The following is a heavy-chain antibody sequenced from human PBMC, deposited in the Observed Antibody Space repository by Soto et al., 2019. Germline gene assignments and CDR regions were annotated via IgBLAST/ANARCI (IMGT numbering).Heavy chain of an antibody. CDR2: IWYDGSNK. CDR1: GFTFSSYG. J-gene: IGHJ6*02. CDR3: ARAYNWNYGVGMDV. D-gene: IGHD1-7*01. V-gene: IGHV3-33*01. Sequence: QVQLVESGGGVVQPGRSLRLSCAASGFTFSSYGMHWVHQAPGKGLEWVAVIWYDGSNKYYADSVKGRFTISRDNSKNTRYLQMDSLRAEDTAVYYCARAYNWNYGVGMDVWGQGTTVTVSS.